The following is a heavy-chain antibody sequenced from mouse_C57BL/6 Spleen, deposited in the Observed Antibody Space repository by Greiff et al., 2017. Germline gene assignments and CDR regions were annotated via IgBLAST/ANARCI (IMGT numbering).Heavy chain of an antibody. CDR3: ARYLTPVAGDAMDY. CDR2: IDPSDSET. V-gene: IGHV1-52*01. CDR1: GYTFTSYW. Sequence: QVQLQQPGAELVRPGSSVKLSCKASGYTFTSYWMHWVKQRPIQGLEWIGNIDPSDSETHYNQKFKDKATLTVDKSSSTAYMQLSSLTSEDSAVYYCARYLTPVAGDAMDYWGQGTSVTVSS. J-gene: IGHJ4*01. D-gene: IGHD1-1*01.